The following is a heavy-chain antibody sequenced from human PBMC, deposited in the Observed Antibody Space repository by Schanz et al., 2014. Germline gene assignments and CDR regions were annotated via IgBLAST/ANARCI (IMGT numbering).Heavy chain of an antibody. V-gene: IGHV7-4-1*02. CDR2: INTNTGNP. Sequence: QVQLVQSGSELMRPGASVKVSCKASGYNFTTYTMNWVRQAPGQGLEWMGWINTNTGNPTYAQGFTGRFVFSLDTSVSTAYLQISFLKADDTAVFFCARGEANWGQYWGQGTLVTVSS. CDR1: GYNFTTYT. D-gene: IGHD7-27*01. CDR3: ARGEANWGQY. J-gene: IGHJ4*02.